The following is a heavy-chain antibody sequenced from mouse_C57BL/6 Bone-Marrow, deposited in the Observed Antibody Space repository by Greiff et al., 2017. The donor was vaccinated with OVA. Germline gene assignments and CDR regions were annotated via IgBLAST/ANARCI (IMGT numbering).Heavy chain of an antibody. D-gene: IGHD2-1*01. J-gene: IGHJ4*01. CDR1: GFNIKDYY. CDR3: ARIYYGNYRLGSMDY. V-gene: IGHV14-2*01. Sequence: EVQLQQSGAELVKPGASVKLSCTASGFNIKDYYMHWVKQRPEQGLEWIGRIDPEDGDTKYAQKFKGKATITVAKSSNTAYLQLSSLTSEDTAVYYCARIYYGNYRLGSMDYWGQGTAVTVSS. CDR2: IDPEDGDT.